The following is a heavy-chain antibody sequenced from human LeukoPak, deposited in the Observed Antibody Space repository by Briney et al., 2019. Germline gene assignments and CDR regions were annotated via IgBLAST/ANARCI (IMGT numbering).Heavy chain of an antibody. V-gene: IGHV3-53*01. CDR1: GFNISKTY. CDR3: ARADSSKWWGLDP. J-gene: IGHJ5*02. CDR2: TYAGGAS. D-gene: IGHD2-21*02. Sequence: PGGSLRLSCAASGFNISKTYLMWARQAPGKRLEWVSVTYAGGASWYGDFVEGRFTISRDNSKNTVHLQMSGLRGDDTAIYYCARADSSKWWGLDPWGQGTLVTVAS.